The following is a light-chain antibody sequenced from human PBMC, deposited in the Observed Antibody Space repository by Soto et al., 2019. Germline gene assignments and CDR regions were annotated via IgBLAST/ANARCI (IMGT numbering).Light chain of an antibody. J-gene: IGLJ2*01. Sequence: SYELTQPPSVSVTPGQTARIPCGGNDIGTKSVHWYQQKPDQSPVLVVYDDSDRPSGIPERFSGSNSGNAATLTISRVEAGDEADYYCHLWDNTSDQPVFGGATKLTVL. CDR3: HLWDNTSDQPV. V-gene: IGLV3-21*02. CDR2: DDS. CDR1: DIGTKS.